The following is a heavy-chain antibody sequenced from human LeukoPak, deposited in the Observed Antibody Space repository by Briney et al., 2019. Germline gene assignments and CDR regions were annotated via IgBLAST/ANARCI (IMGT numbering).Heavy chain of an antibody. D-gene: IGHD3-10*01. V-gene: IGHV3-33*01. CDR1: GFTFSNYG. J-gene: IGHJ4*02. CDR3: ARDNYNGSGTYYSNFDY. CDR2: TWYDGSNK. Sequence: GGSLRLSCAASGFTFSNYGMHWVRQAPGKGLKWVAVTWYDGSNKYYADSVKGRFTISRDNSKNTLYLQMNSLRDEDTALYYCARDNYNGSGTYYSNFDYWGQGTLVTVSS.